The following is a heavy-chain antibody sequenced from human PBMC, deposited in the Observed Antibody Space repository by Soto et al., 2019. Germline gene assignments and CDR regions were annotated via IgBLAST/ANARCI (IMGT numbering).Heavy chain of an antibody. CDR3: VREKEDGFDI. Sequence: QVQLVESGGGVVQPGRSLSLSCAASGFAFRSYGMHWVRQAPGKGLDWVAVIWYDGSNKYYADSVKGRFTISRDNSKNTLYLQMNSLRAEDTAVYYCVREKEDGFDIWGQGTMVTVSS. CDR2: IWYDGSNK. CDR1: GFAFRSYG. J-gene: IGHJ3*02. V-gene: IGHV3-33*01.